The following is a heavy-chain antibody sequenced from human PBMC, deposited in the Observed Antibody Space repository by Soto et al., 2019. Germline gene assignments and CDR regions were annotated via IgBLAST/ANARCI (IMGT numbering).Heavy chain of an antibody. CDR2: IVVGSGNT. Sequence: ASVKVSCKASGFTFTSSAVQWVRQARGQRLEWIGWIVVGSGNTNYAQKFQERVTITRDMSTSTAYMELSSLRSEDTAVYYCAEDVDTAMVFDYWGQGTLVTVSS. CDR3: AEDVDTAMVFDY. D-gene: IGHD5-18*01. J-gene: IGHJ4*02. CDR1: GFTFTSSA. V-gene: IGHV1-58*01.